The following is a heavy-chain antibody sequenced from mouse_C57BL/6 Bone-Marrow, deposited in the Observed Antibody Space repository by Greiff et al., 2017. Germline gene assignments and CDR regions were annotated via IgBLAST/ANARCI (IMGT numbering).Heavy chain of an antibody. CDR1: GFNIKDDY. CDR2: IDPENGDT. V-gene: IGHV14-4*01. Sequence: VQLQQSGAELVRPGASVKLSCTASGFNIKDDYMHWVKQRPEQGLEWIGWIDPENGDTKYASKFQGKATITADTSSNTAYLQLSSLTSEDTAVYYCTTYLYAMDYWGQGTSVTVSS. D-gene: IGHD5-1*01. J-gene: IGHJ4*01. CDR3: TTYLYAMDY.